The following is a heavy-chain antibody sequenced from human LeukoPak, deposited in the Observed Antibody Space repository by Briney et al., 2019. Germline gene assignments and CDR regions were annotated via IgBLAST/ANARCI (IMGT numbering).Heavy chain of an antibody. D-gene: IGHD3-3*01. CDR2: IYHSGST. V-gene: IGHV4-38-2*02. CDR1: GGSIRNYY. Sequence: PSETLSLTCTVSGGSIRNYYWGWIRQPPGKGLEWIGSIYHSGSTYYNPSLKSRVTISVDTSKNQFSLKLSSVTAADTAVYYCAPELRFWSGYYKAESNWFDPWGQGTLVTVSS. CDR3: APELRFWSGYYKAESNWFDP. J-gene: IGHJ5*02.